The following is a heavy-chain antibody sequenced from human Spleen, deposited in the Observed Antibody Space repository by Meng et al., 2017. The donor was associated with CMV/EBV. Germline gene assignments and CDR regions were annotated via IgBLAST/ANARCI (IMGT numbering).Heavy chain of an antibody. Sequence: SETLSLTCTVSGGSINGYYGSWIRQPPGKGLEWIGYIYYSGSTNYNPSLKSRVTISLDTSKNQFSLKLNSVTAADTAVYYCARDSSWYIYWGQGTLVTVSS. CDR3: ARDSSWYIY. CDR2: IYYSGST. D-gene: IGHD6-13*01. V-gene: IGHV4-59*01. J-gene: IGHJ4*02. CDR1: GGSINGYY.